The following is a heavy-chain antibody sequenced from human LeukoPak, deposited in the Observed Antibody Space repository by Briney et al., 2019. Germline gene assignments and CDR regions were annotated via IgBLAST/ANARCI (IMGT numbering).Heavy chain of an antibody. CDR2: INHSGST. Sequence: PSETLSLTCAVYGGSFSGYYWSWIRQPPGKGLEWIGEINHSGSTNYNPSLKSRVTISVDTSKNQFSLKLSSVTAADTAVYYCARQRKGDWFDPWGQGTLVTVSS. CDR1: GGSFSGYY. D-gene: IGHD3-16*01. V-gene: IGHV4-34*01. J-gene: IGHJ5*02. CDR3: ARQRKGDWFDP.